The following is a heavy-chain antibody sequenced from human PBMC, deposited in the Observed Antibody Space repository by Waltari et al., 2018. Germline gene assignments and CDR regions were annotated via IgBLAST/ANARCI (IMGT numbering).Heavy chain of an antibody. CDR2: IRSKPNKYAT. V-gene: IGHV3-73*01. Sequence: EVQVVESGGGLVQPGGSLKLSCATSGFTCRGSTIHWVRQTSGKGLEWIGRIRSKPNKYATRYTASVEGRFTISRDDSENTAYLQMSSLMTEDTAVYYCTGGAVTGTDFWGQGTLVTVSS. D-gene: IGHD6-13*01. CDR1: GFTCRGST. J-gene: IGHJ4*02. CDR3: TGGAVTGTDF.